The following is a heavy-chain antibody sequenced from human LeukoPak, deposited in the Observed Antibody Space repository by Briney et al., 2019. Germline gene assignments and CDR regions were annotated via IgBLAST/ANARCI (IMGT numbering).Heavy chain of an antibody. CDR2: ISSSTSTI. CDR1: GFTFSTYN. D-gene: IGHD6-13*01. V-gene: IGHV3-48*01. CDR3: ARVPTAGTVWFDP. J-gene: IGHJ5*02. Sequence: PGGSLRLSCAASGFTFSTYNMNWVRQAPGKGLEWVSYISSSTSTIYYADSVKGRFTISRDNAKNSLFLQMNSLRAEDTAVYYCARVPTAGTVWFDPWGQGTLVTVSS.